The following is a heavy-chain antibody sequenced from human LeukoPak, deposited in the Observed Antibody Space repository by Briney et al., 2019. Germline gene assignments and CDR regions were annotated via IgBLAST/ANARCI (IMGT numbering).Heavy chain of an antibody. J-gene: IGHJ4*02. V-gene: IGHV3-74*01. Sequence: SGGSLRLSCAASGFTFSSYWMHWVRQAPGKGLVWVSRINSDASSTSYADSVKGRFTISRDNAKNTLYLQMNSLRAEDTAVYYCARGYGDHHFDYWGQGTLVTVSS. CDR1: GFTFSSYW. D-gene: IGHD4-17*01. CDR2: INSDASST. CDR3: ARGYGDHHFDY.